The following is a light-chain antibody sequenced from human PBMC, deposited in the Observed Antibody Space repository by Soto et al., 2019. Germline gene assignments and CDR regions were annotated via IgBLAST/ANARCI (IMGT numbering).Light chain of an antibody. V-gene: IGKV1-39*01. Sequence: DIQMTQSPSSLSASVGDRVTITCRASQSISSYLNWYQQKPGKAPKLMIYAASSLQSGVPSRFSGSGSGTDFTLTISSLQPEDFSTYSCQPSYSTLFTFGQGTRLEIK. CDR2: AAS. CDR1: QSISSY. J-gene: IGKJ5*01. CDR3: QPSYSTLFT.